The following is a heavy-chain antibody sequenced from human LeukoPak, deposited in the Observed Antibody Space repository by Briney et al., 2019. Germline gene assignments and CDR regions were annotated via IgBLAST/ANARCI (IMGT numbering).Heavy chain of an antibody. CDR2: IYHSGST. D-gene: IGHD6-13*01. J-gene: IGHJ5*02. CDR1: GGSISSINW. Sequence: SETLSLTCAVSGGSISSINWLSWVRQPPGKGLEWIGEIYHSGSTNYNPSLKSRVTISVDKSNNQFSLKLSSLTAADTAVYYCARDCRTSIAAAGTPNWFDPWGQGTLVTVSS. CDR3: ARDCRTSIAAAGTPNWFDP. V-gene: IGHV4-4*02.